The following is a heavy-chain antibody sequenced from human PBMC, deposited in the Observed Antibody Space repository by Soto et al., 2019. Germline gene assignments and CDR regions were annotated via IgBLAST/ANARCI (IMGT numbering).Heavy chain of an antibody. CDR3: ARDLGTYYPFDF. CDR1: DGSIRDYY. D-gene: IGHD3-10*01. V-gene: IGHV4-59*01. Sequence: SETLSLTCSVRDGSIRDYYWSWIRQPPGKGLEWIGDVYYDGTTNYSPSLKSRVTILVDTSKNQFSLKLNSMTAADTAVYYCARDLGTYYPFDFWGPGNLVTVX. J-gene: IGHJ4*02. CDR2: VYYDGTT.